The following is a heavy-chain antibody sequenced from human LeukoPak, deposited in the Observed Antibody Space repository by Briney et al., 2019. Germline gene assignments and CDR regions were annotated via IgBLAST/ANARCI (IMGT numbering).Heavy chain of an antibody. CDR3: ARDDSYGQRNFDY. D-gene: IGHD5-18*01. V-gene: IGHV3-30*02. CDR1: GFTFSSYG. J-gene: IGHJ4*02. CDR2: IRYDGSNK. Sequence: PGGSLRLSCAASGFTFSSYGMHWVRQAPGKGLEWVVFIRYDGSNKYYADSVKGRFTISRDNSKNTLYLQMNSLRAEDTAVYYCARDDSYGQRNFDYWGQGTLVTVSS.